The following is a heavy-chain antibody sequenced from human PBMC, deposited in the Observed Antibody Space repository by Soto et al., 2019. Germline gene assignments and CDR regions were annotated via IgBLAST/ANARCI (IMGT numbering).Heavy chain of an antibody. V-gene: IGHV3-23*01. Sequence: PGGSLRLSCAASGFTFDDYGMSWFRQAPGKGLQWVSGISGSGGSTHYADSVKGRSTISRDNSKNTLHLQVNSLRGEDTAVYYCAKEADISGYYPDYWGQGTQVTVSS. CDR3: AKEADISGYYPDY. CDR1: GFTFDDYG. J-gene: IGHJ4*02. D-gene: IGHD3-22*01. CDR2: ISGSGGST.